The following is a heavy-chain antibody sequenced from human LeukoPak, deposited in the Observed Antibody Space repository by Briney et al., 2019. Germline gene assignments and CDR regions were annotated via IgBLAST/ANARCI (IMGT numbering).Heavy chain of an antibody. V-gene: IGHV3-74*01. J-gene: IGHJ4*02. CDR2: INSDGSIT. Sequence: GRSLRLSCAASRFTFSSHWMHWVSQAPGKGMRWVQPINSDGSITTYADSVKGRFTISRDNAKNTLYLQMNSLRAEDTAVYYCAREPSYCGGDCGFGYWGQGALVTVSS. CDR3: AREPSYCGGDCGFGY. CDR1: RFTFSSHW. D-gene: IGHD2-21*02.